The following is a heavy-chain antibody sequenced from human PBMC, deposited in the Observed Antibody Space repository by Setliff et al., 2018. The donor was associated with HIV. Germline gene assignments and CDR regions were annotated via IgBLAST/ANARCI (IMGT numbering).Heavy chain of an antibody. Sequence: PSETLSLTCAVYGGSFSGYYWSWIRQPPGKGLEWIGEINHSGSTNYNPSLKSRVTISVDTSKNQFSLRLSSVTAADTAVFYCARASTGYSSIWYRNGLTYYNYMDVWGRGTKVTVSS. D-gene: IGHD6-13*01. J-gene: IGHJ6*03. CDR3: ARASTGYSSIWYRNGLTYYNYMDV. CDR2: INHSGST. V-gene: IGHV4-34*01. CDR1: GGSFSGYY.